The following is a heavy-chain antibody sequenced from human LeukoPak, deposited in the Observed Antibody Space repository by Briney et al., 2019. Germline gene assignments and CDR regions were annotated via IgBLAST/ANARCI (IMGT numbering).Heavy chain of an antibody. Sequence: SETLSLTCTVSGVSISTYFWSWIRQPPGKGLEWIGYIYYSGSTNYNPSLKSRVTISVDTSKNQFSLKLSSVTAADTAVYYCAREVYCGGDCYSGLDYWGQGTLVTVSS. CDR2: IYYSGST. CDR3: AREVYCGGDCYSGLDY. D-gene: IGHD2-21*02. V-gene: IGHV4-59*01. J-gene: IGHJ4*02. CDR1: GVSISTYF.